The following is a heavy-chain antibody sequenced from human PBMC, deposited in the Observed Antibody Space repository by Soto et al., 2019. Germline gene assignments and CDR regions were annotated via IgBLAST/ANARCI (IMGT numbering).Heavy chain of an antibody. J-gene: IGHJ5*01. V-gene: IGHV3-23*01. CDR2: FSGPGGGT. CDR1: GFTFTRYA. D-gene: IGHD3-10*01. Sequence: PGGSLRLSCAVSGFTFTRYALSWVRQAPGKGLEWVSTFSGPGGGTYYADSVKGRFTISRDNFKSTLYLQMSSLRAEDTAVYYCQKGNMSSSSFCWFDSWDSGSLVSAPQ. CDR3: QKGNMSSSSFCWFDS.